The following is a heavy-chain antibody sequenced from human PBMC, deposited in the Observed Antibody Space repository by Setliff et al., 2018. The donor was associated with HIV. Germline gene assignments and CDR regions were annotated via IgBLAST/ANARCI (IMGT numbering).Heavy chain of an antibody. CDR1: GGSISHYY. Sequence: SETLSLTCTVSGGSISHYYWNWIRQSPGKGLEWIGFISYSGTPNYNPSLESRVTMSVDTSKNQFSLKLSSVTHADTAVYYCARASRWGSIPFDYWGQGTLVTVSS. J-gene: IGHJ4*02. D-gene: IGHD2-21*01. CDR2: ISYSGTP. V-gene: IGHV4-59*01. CDR3: ARASRWGSIPFDY.